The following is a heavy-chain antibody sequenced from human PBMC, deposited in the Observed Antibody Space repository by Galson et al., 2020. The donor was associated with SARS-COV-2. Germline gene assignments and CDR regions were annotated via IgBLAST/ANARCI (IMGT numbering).Heavy chain of an antibody. D-gene: IGHD3-22*01. CDR1: GGSISSGSYY. CDR2: INTSGST. CDR3: ARAGPRRYYHNSGFDY. Sequence: SETLSLTCTVSGGSISSGSYYWNWIRQPAGKGLEWIGRINTSGSTDYNPSLKSRVTISVDTSKNQFSLKVTPVTAADTAAYYCARAGPRRYYHNSGFDYWGQGTLVTVSS. V-gene: IGHV4-61*02. J-gene: IGHJ4*02.